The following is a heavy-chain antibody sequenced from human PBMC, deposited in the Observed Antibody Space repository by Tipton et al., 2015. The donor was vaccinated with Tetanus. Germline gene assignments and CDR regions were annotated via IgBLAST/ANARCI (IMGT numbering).Heavy chain of an antibody. Sequence: GLVKPSETLSLTCAVYGGSFSGYYWSWIRQPPGKGLEWIGEINHSGSTTYNPSLKSRVTISVDTSKNQFSLKLSSVTAADTAVYYCARGYYYDSSGYYYGMDVWGQGTTVTVSS. CDR3: ARGYYYDSSGYYYGMDV. D-gene: IGHD3-22*01. CDR2: INHSGST. J-gene: IGHJ6*02. V-gene: IGHV4-34*01. CDR1: GGSFSGYY.